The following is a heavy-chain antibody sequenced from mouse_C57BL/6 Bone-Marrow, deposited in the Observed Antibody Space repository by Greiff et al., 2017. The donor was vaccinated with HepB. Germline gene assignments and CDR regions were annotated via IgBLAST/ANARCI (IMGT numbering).Heavy chain of an antibody. Sequence: VQLQQPGAELVRPGTSVKLSCKASGYTFTSYWMHWVKQRPGQGLEWIGVIDPSDSYTNYNQKFKGKATLTVDTSSSTAYMQLSSLTSEDSAVYYCARRAYYGNYWFAYWGQGTLVTVSA. CDR3: ARRAYYGNYWFAY. CDR2: IDPSDSYT. J-gene: IGHJ3*01. D-gene: IGHD2-10*01. CDR1: GYTFTSYW. V-gene: IGHV1-59*01.